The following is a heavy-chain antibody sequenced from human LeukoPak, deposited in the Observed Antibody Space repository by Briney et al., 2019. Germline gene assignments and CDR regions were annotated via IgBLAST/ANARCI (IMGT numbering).Heavy chain of an antibody. Sequence: GGSLRLSCTASGFSFSTYTMNWVRQAPGKGLEWVSYIVGSSSNIYYADSVKGRFTISRDNAKNSLYLQMDSLRAEDTAVYYCATDSPETAAFDYWGQGTLVTVSS. CDR2: IVGSSSNI. CDR3: ATDSPETAAFDY. CDR1: GFSFSTYT. V-gene: IGHV3-48*04. D-gene: IGHD1-1*01. J-gene: IGHJ4*02.